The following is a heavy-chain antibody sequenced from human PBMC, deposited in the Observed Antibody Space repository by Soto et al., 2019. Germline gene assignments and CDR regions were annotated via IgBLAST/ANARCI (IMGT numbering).Heavy chain of an antibody. CDR3: ARRLPSYYDSSGYYFFGYAFDI. CDR1: GYSFTSYW. D-gene: IGHD3-22*01. J-gene: IGHJ3*02. Sequence: PGESLKISCKGSGYSFTSYWIGWVRQMPGKGLEWMGIIYPGDSDTRYSPSFQGQVTISADKSISTAYLQWSSLKASDTAMYYCARRLPSYYDSSGYYFFGYAFDIWGQGTMVTVSS. V-gene: IGHV5-51*01. CDR2: IYPGDSDT.